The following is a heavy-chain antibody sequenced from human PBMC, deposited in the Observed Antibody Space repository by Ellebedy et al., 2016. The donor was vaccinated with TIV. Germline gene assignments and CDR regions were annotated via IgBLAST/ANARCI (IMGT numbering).Heavy chain of an antibody. CDR2: IWYDGSNK. CDR1: GFIFSTYG. CDR3: ARVGEKNFGSGNYSGTGYMDV. Sequence: GGSLRLSCAASGFIFSTYGMHWVRQAPGKGLEWVAVIWYDGSNKYYAESVKGRFIISRDNSKNTLHVQMNSLRVEDTAVYYCARVGEKNFGSGNYSGTGYMDVWGQGTTVTVSS. J-gene: IGHJ6*03. V-gene: IGHV3-33*01. D-gene: IGHD3-3*01.